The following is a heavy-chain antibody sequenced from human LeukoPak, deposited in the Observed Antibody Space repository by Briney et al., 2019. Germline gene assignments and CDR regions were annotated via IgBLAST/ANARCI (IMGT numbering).Heavy chain of an antibody. D-gene: IGHD1-26*01. V-gene: IGHV1-2*02. Sequence: ASVKVSCKASGYTFTDNYFHWVRQAPGQGLEWVGWIHPNTGGTHYAQNFQGRVTLTRDTSISTAYMELSGLRSDDTAVYYCARDFSGSYDCWGQGTLVTVSS. J-gene: IGHJ4*02. CDR1: GYTFTDNY. CDR3: ARDFSGSYDC. CDR2: IHPNTGGT.